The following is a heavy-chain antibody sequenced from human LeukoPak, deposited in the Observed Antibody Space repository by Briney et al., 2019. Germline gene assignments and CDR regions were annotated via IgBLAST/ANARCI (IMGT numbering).Heavy chain of an antibody. J-gene: IGHJ4*02. CDR3: ARDYDHYFDY. CDR1: GFTFSTYG. CDR2: IWYDGSYR. D-gene: IGHD5-12*01. V-gene: IGHV3-33*01. Sequence: PGGSLRLSCAASGFTFSTYGMHWVRQAPGKGLEWVAVIWYDGSYRNYADSVKGRFTISRDNSKNTVYLQMDSLRAEDTAAYYCARDYDHYFDYWGQGTLVTVSS.